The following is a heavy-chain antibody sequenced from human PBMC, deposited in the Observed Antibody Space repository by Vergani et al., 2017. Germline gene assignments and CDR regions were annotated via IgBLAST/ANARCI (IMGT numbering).Heavy chain of an antibody. CDR3: TRRYCSSTSCYYFDY. Sequence: ELQLVESGGGLVQPGGSLKLSCAASGFTFSGSAMHWVRQASGKGLEWVGRIRSKANSYATAYAASVKGRFTISRDDSKNTAYLQMNSLKTEDTAVYYCTRRYCSSTSCYYFDYWGQGTLVTVSS. J-gene: IGHJ4*02. V-gene: IGHV3-73*01. CDR2: IRSKANSYAT. D-gene: IGHD2-2*01. CDR1: GFTFSGSA.